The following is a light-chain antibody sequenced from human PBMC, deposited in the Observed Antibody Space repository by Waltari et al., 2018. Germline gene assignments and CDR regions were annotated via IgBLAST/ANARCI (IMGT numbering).Light chain of an antibody. CDR1: PSLLSSATHKDH. Sequence: IVMPRSPDSLAVPLGERATIHCKSSPSLLSSATHKDHLAWYQQQPGQPPKLLIYWASTRKSGVRDRFSGSGSGTDCTLTISKLQAEDVAVYYCQQFYSVPVTFGQGTRLEIK. J-gene: IGKJ5*01. CDR2: WAS. V-gene: IGKV4-1*01. CDR3: QQFYSVPVT.